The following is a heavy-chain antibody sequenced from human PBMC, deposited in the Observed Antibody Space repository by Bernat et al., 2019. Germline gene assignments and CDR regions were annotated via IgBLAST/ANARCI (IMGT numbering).Heavy chain of an antibody. D-gene: IGHD3-22*01. Sequence: EVHLVESGGGLVQPGGSLRLSCAASGFTFSDYWMHWVRQAPGKGLVWVSRISPDGSDISYADSVKGRFTISRDNAKNTLYLQLNSLRAEDTAVYYCARGYYDSPDVWGQGTTVTVSS. J-gene: IGHJ6*02. V-gene: IGHV3-74*01. CDR3: ARGYYDSPDV. CDR1: GFTFSDYW. CDR2: ISPDGSDI.